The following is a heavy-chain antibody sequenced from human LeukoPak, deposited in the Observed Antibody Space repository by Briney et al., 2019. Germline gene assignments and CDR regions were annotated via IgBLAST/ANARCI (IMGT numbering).Heavy chain of an antibody. J-gene: IGHJ4*02. CDR1: GGTFSSYA. Sequence: VASVKVSCKASGGTFSSYAISWVRQAPGQGLEWIGGIIPIFGTADYAQKFQGRVTITTDDSKSTAYMELSSLRSEDTAVYYCARGPYSSGWDYWCQGTLVTVSS. D-gene: IGHD6-19*01. CDR3: ARGPYSSGWDY. V-gene: IGHV1-69*05. CDR2: IIPIFGTA.